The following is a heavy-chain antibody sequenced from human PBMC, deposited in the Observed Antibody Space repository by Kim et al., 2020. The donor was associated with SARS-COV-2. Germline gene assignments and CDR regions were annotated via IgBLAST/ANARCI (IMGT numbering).Heavy chain of an antibody. Sequence: GGSLRLSCAASGFTFSSYSMNWVRQAPGKGLEWVSSISSSSSYIYYADSVKGRFTISRDNAKNSLYLQMNSLRAEDTAVYYCARDRINHYYDSSSHPIWGQGTMVTVSS. J-gene: IGHJ3*02. CDR3: ARDRINHYYDSSSHPI. D-gene: IGHD3-22*01. CDR1: GFTFSSYS. CDR2: ISSSSSYI. V-gene: IGHV3-21*01.